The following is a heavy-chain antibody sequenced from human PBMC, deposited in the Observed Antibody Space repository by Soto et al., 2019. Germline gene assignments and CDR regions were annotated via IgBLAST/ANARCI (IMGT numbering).Heavy chain of an antibody. CDR1: GYTFTSYD. D-gene: IGHD6-13*01. J-gene: IGHJ6*02. CDR3: ARRGYSSSWYYYYYYGMDV. V-gene: IGHV1-8*01. CDR2: MNPNSGNT. Sequence: QVQLVQSGAEVKKPGASVKVSCKASGYTFTSYDINWVRQATGQGLEWMGWMNPNSGNTGYAQKFQGRVTMTRNTAVGRAYMELSSLRSEDSAVYYCARRGYSSSWYYYYYYGMDVWGQGTTVTVSS.